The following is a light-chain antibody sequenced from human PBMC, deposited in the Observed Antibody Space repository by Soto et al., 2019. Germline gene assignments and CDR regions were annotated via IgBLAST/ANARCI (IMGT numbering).Light chain of an antibody. CDR2: AAS. V-gene: IGKV3-15*01. CDR1: QSIGSN. CDR3: QHYTNWPPIT. Sequence: ILMTQSPVTLSVSPGDSATLSCRASQSIGSNLAWYQQKPGQAPRLLIYAASTRVTGRPGRFSGRGSGTELTLTISGLQSEDFAIYYCQHYTNWPPITFGQGTRLEIK. J-gene: IGKJ5*01.